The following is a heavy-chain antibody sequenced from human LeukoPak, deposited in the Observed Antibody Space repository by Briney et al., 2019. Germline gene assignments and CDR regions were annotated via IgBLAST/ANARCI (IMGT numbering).Heavy chain of an antibody. CDR3: ARGNDYSPLDY. V-gene: IGHV3-33*01. CDR1: GFTFSSYG. Sequence: GGSLRLSCAASGFTFSSYGMQWVRQAPGKGLEWVAVIWYDGSNKYYADSVKGRFTISRDNSKNTLYLQMNSLRAEDTAVYYCARGNDYSPLDYWGQGTLVTVSS. CDR2: IWYDGSNK. J-gene: IGHJ4*02. D-gene: IGHD4-4*01.